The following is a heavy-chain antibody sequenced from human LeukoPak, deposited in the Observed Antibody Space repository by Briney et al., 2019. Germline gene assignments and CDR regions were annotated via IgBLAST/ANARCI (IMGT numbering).Heavy chain of an antibody. CDR2: INPNSGGT. D-gene: IGHD1-26*01. CDR3: ARDSRIRIVGAMGY. V-gene: IGHV1-2*02. CDR1: GYAFTGYY. Sequence: GASVKVSCKASGYAFTGYYMHWVRQAPGQGLEWMGWINPNSGGTNYAQKFQGRVTMTRDTSISTAYMELSRLRSDDTAVYYCARDSRIRIVGAMGYWGQGTLVTVSS. J-gene: IGHJ4*02.